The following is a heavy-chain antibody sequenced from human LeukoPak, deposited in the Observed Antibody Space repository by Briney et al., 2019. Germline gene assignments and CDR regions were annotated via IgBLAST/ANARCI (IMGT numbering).Heavy chain of an antibody. CDR3: ARGRAFDI. Sequence: SETLSLTCAVYGGSFSGYYWSWIRQPPGKGLEWIGEIKHSGSTNYNPSLKSRVTISVDTSKNQFSLKLSSVTAADTAVYYCARGRAFDIWGQGTMVTVSS. CDR2: IKHSGST. V-gene: IGHV4-34*01. J-gene: IGHJ3*02. CDR1: GGSFSGYY.